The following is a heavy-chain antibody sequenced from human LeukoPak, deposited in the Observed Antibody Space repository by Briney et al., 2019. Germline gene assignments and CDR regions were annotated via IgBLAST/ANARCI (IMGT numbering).Heavy chain of an antibody. D-gene: IGHD2-15*01. J-gene: IGHJ3*02. CDR3: AKRGHYWDAFEI. V-gene: IGHV4-30-4*08. Sequence: SQTLSLTCTVSGGSISSGDYYWSWIRQSPGKGLEWIGYIYYSGRTYYNPSLKSPVTISVDTSKNPCSLNLSSVTAAHTAVDYWAKRGHYWDAFEIWGQGTMVTVFS. CDR2: IYYSGRT. CDR1: GGSISSGDYY.